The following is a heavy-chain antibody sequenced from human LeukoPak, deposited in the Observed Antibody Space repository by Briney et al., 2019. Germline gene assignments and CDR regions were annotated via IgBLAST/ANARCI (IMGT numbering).Heavy chain of an antibody. Sequence: GGSLRLSCAASGFTFSSYGMHWVRQAPGKGLEWVAVIWYDGSNKYYADSVKGRFTISRDNSKNTLYLQMNSLRAEDTAVYYCASGTMVRGVIELDYWGQGTLVTVSS. D-gene: IGHD3-10*01. CDR3: ASGTMVRGVIELDY. V-gene: IGHV3-33*01. CDR2: IWYDGSNK. J-gene: IGHJ4*02. CDR1: GFTFSSYG.